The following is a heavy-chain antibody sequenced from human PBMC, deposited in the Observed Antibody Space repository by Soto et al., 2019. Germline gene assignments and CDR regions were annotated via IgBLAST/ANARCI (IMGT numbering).Heavy chain of an antibody. Sequence: PGGSLRLSCAASGFTFSSYAMSWVRQAPGKGLEWVSAISGSGGSTYYADSVKGRFTISRDNSKNTLYLQMNSLRAEDTAVYYCAQTPRPVDTAMLPDGYWGQGTLVTVSS. J-gene: IGHJ4*02. D-gene: IGHD5-18*01. V-gene: IGHV3-23*01. CDR2: ISGSGGST. CDR3: AQTPRPVDTAMLPDGY. CDR1: GFTFSSYA.